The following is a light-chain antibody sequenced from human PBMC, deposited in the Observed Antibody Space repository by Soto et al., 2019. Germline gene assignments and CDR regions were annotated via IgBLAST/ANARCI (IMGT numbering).Light chain of an antibody. Sequence: EIVMTQSPATLSVSPGERVTLSCRASQSVGRNLAWYQHKPGQAPRLLIYGVSTRATGIPARFSGSASGTVFIPTISSLQSEDFSVYSCQQYNDWPITYGPGTRLE. CDR1: QSVGRN. J-gene: IGKJ5*01. CDR3: QQYNDWPIT. V-gene: IGKV3-15*01. CDR2: GVS.